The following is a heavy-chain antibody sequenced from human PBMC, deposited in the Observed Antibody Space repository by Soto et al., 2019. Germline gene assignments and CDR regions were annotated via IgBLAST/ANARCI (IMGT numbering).Heavy chain of an antibody. V-gene: IGHV4-59*01. D-gene: IGHD6-13*01. CDR2: IYYSGST. Sequence: XXTLSLPCTVSGGSISSYYWRWIRQPPGKGLEWIGYIYYSGSTNYNPSLKSRVTISVDTSKNQFSLNLSSVTAADTAVYYCARDVAAADYWGQGTLVTVS. CDR1: GGSISSYY. CDR3: ARDVAAADY. J-gene: IGHJ4*02.